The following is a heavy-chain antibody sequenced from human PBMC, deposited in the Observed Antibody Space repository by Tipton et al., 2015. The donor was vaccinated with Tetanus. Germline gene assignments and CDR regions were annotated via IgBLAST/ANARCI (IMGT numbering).Heavy chain of an antibody. D-gene: IGHD3-3*01. Sequence: LVKPTQTLTLTCTSSELSLTTSGVCVSWIRQPPGRALEWLALIDWNNDEYYSTSLKTRLTISRDTSKNQVVLTLTNMDPVDTATYYCAKSSGYYYYYGVDVRGQGTTVTVSS. V-gene: IGHV2-70*01. CDR2: IDWNNDE. CDR1: ELSLTTSGVC. CDR3: AKSSGYYYYYGVDV. J-gene: IGHJ6*02.